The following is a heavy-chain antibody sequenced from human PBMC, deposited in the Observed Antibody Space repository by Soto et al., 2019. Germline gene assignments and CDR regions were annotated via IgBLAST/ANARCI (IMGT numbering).Heavy chain of an antibody. CDR3: AALLRKGYYYYGMGV. CDR1: GFTFSSYA. D-gene: IGHD3-3*01. V-gene: IGHV3-23*01. CDR2: ISGSGGST. Sequence: GGSLRLSCAASGFTFSSYAMSWVRQAPGKGLEWVSTISGSGGSTYYADSVKGRFTISRDNSKNTLYLQMNSLRAEDTAVYYCAALLRKGYYYYGMGVWGQGTAVTVSS. J-gene: IGHJ6*02.